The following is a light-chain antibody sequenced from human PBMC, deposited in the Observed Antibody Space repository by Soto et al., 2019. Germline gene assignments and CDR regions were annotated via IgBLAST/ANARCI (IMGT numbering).Light chain of an antibody. J-gene: IGKJ5*01. CDR1: QSVSNRR. CDR3: RQYGSSLI. Sequence: ELVLPQYPAPLSVSPGERPTLSCMATQSVSNRRLAWYQQKPGQAPRFLIFGTSTRPTGIPDRFSGSGSGTDFTLIISRLEPEDIAVYYCRQYGSSLIFGQGTRLEIK. CDR2: GTS. V-gene: IGKV3-20*01.